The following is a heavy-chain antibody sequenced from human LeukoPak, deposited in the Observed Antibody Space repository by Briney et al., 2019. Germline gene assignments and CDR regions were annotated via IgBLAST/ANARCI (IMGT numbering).Heavy chain of an antibody. D-gene: IGHD1-26*01. CDR2: VSANGATT. V-gene: IGHV3-48*03. CDR3: AIGGEGSGTYFGH. Sequence: PGGSLSLSCAASGFSFDRYEMNWVRRAPGRGLKWISYVSANGATTYYAESVRGRFSISRDNAKTSLSLQMNSLRVEDTAVYYCAIGGEGSGTYFGHWGQGTLVTVFS. CDR1: GFSFDRYE. J-gene: IGHJ1*01.